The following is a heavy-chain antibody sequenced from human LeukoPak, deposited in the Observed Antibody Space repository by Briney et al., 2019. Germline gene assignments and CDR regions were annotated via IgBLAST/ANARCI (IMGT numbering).Heavy chain of an antibody. D-gene: IGHD6-13*01. CDR3: ARDMSSSWYSNYYYYMDV. Sequence: GGSLRLSCAASGFTFSSYSMNWVRQAPGKGLEWVANIKQDGSEKYYVDSVKGRFTISRDNAKNSLYLQMNSLRAEDTAVYYCARDMSSSWYSNYYYYMDVWGKGTTVTVSS. CDR1: GFTFSSYS. CDR2: IKQDGSEK. V-gene: IGHV3-7*01. J-gene: IGHJ6*03.